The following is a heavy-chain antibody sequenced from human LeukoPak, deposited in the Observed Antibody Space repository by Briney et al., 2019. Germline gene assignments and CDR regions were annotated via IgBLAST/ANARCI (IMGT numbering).Heavy chain of an antibody. J-gene: IGHJ4*02. CDR2: IYYSGST. V-gene: IGHV4-39*01. CDR1: GGSISSYY. Sequence: PSETLSLTCTVSGGSISSYYWSWIRQPPGKGLEWIGSIYYSGSTYYNPSLKSRVTISVDTSKNQFSLKLSSVTAADTAVYYCARHFLVAGTVCYFDYWGQGTLVTVSS. CDR3: ARHFLVAGTVCYFDY. D-gene: IGHD6-19*01.